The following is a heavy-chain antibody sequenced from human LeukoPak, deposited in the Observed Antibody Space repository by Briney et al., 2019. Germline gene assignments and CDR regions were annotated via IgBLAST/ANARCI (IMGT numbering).Heavy chain of an antibody. Sequence: GGTLSLTCAASGYTFSSYDKQGVRQPPPRGRVEGIVIRYHGNNKYYEDSVKGRFTISGDNSKNTLYLQLNSLTAEDTAVYYCAKYLHPFLSGHYFHYWRGETVHSVPS. D-gene: IGHD3-3*01. CDR3: AKYLHPFLSGHYFHY. V-gene: IGHV3-33*03. CDR1: GYTFSSYD. J-gene: IGHJ4*02. CDR2: IRYHGNNK.